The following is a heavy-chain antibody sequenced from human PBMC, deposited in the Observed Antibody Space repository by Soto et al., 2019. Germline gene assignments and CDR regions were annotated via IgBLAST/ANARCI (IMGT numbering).Heavy chain of an antibody. V-gene: IGHV3-11*05. CDR1: GFTFSDYY. Sequence: PGGSLRLSCAVSGFTFSDYYMSWIRQAPGKGLEWVSYISSSGRSTNYADSVKGRFTISRDNAKNSLYLQMNSMRAEDTAVYYCAKVFSAMVTNAFDIWGQGTMVTVSS. D-gene: IGHD5-18*01. CDR3: AKVFSAMVTNAFDI. J-gene: IGHJ3*02. CDR2: ISSSGRST.